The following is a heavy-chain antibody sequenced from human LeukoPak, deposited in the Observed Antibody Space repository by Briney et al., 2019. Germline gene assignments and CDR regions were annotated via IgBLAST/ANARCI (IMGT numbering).Heavy chain of an antibody. CDR2: IWYEGSNK. CDR3: ARDVAAAGSQDYYDYGMDV. CDR1: GFTFSSHG. V-gene: IGHV3-33*01. J-gene: IGHJ6*02. D-gene: IGHD6-13*01. Sequence: PGGSLRLSCAASGFTFSSHGMHGVRQAPGKGLEGGAVIWYEGSNKYYADSAKGRFTISRDNYKNTLHVPMHSQISEDTAVYHCARDVAAAGSQDYYDYGMDVWGQGTTVTVSS.